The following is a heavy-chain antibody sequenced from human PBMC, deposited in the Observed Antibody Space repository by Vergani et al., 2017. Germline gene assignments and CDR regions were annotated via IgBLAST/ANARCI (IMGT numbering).Heavy chain of an antibody. CDR2: INHSGST. J-gene: IGHJ6*02. Sequence: QVQLQQWGAGLLKPSETLSLTCAVYGGSFSGYYWSWIRQPQGKGLEWVGEINHSGSTNYNPSLKSRGTISVDTSKNQFSLKLSSVTAADTAVYYCARGKVYYYYCMDVWGQGTTVTVSS. V-gene: IGHV4-34*01. CDR3: ARGKVYYYYCMDV. CDR1: GGSFSGYY.